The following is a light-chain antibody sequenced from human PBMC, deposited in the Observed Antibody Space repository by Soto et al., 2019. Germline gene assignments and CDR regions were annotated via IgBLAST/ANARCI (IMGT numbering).Light chain of an antibody. CDR1: QSVSSN. CDR3: QQYNNWPPLT. CDR2: GAS. Sequence: EIVMTQSPATRSVSPGERATLSCRASQSVSSNLAWYQQKPGQAPRLLIYGASTRATGIPARFSGSGSGTEFTLTISSLQSEDFAVYYCQQYNNWPPLTFGQGTRLDIK. J-gene: IGKJ5*01. V-gene: IGKV3-15*01.